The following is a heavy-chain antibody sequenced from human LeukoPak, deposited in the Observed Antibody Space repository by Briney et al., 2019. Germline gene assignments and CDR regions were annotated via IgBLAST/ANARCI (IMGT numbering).Heavy chain of an antibody. CDR3: ARGRSYRNFDY. CDR2: INSRGSTI. Sequence: GGSLRLSCVASGFNFIGYEMHWVRQAPGRCLEWVSYINSRGSTIYYGHSVKGRFTISRDNAENSLYLEMNSLRVEDTALYYCARGRSYRNFDYWGQGTLVTVSS. J-gene: IGHJ4*02. V-gene: IGHV3-48*03. CDR1: GFNFIGYE. D-gene: IGHD3-10*01.